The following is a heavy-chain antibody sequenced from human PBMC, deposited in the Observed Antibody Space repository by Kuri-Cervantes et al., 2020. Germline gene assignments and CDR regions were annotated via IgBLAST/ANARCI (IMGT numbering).Heavy chain of an antibody. J-gene: IGHJ4*02. V-gene: IGHV4-61*02. CDR3: ARHSTTYYYGSSGIGSLIENYYFDY. CDR1: GGSINSDTYY. D-gene: IGHD3-22*01. Sequence: LRLSCTVSGGSINSDTYYWNWIRQPAGKELEWIGRIYTTGSTNYNPSLKSRVTISVDTSKNQFSLKLSSVTAADTAVYYCARHSTTYYYGSSGIGSLIENYYFDYWGQGTLVTVSS. CDR2: IYTTGST.